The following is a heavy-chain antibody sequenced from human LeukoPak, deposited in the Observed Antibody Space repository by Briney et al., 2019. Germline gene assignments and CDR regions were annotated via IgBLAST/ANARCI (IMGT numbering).Heavy chain of an antibody. Sequence: LSGGSLRLSCAASGFTFSSYWMSWVRQAPGKGLEWVANIKQDGSEKYYVDSVKGRFTISRDNAKNSLYLQMNSLRAEDTAVYYCASGLVAYYYGSGSFDAFDIWGQGTMVTVSS. D-gene: IGHD3-10*01. CDR3: ASGLVAYYYGSGSFDAFDI. CDR1: GFTFSSYW. J-gene: IGHJ3*02. CDR2: IKQDGSEK. V-gene: IGHV3-7*01.